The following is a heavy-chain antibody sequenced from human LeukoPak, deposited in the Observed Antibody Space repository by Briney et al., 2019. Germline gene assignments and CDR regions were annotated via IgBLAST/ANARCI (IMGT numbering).Heavy chain of an antibody. CDR2: INHSGST. D-gene: IGHD1-26*01. CDR1: GGSFSGYY. Sequence: PSETLSLTCAVYGGSFSGYYWSWIRQPPGKGLEWIGEINHSGSTNYNPALKSRVTISVDTSKNQLSLKLSSVTAADTAVYYCATEKVGPNLYYFDYWGQGALVTVSA. V-gene: IGHV4-34*01. J-gene: IGHJ4*02. CDR3: ATEKVGPNLYYFDY.